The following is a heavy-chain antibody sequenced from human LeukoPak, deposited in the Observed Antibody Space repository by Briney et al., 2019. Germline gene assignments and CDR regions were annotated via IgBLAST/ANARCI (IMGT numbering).Heavy chain of an antibody. Sequence: GRSLRLSCAASGFTFSYFGMHWVRHAPGKGLGWVAIISYDGSNKYYADSVKGRFTISRDNSKNTLSLQMNSLRAEETAVYYCAKPPAGDYAVGYFQHWGQGTLVTVSS. CDR2: ISYDGSNK. J-gene: IGHJ1*01. V-gene: IGHV3-30*18. CDR1: GFTFSYFG. D-gene: IGHD4-17*01. CDR3: AKPPAGDYAVGYFQH.